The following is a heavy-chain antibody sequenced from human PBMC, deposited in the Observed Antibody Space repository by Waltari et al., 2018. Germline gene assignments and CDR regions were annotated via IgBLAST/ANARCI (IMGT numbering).Heavy chain of an antibody. CDR1: GGSISSYY. V-gene: IGHV4-4*07. CDR3: AREVTYCSSTSCYYMDV. CDR2: IYTRGST. Sequence: QVQLQESGPGLVKPSETLSLTCTVSGGSISSYYWSWIRQPAGKGLEWIGRIYTRGSTIYTPSLKSRVTMSVDTPKNQFSLKLIFVTAADTAVYYCAREVTYCSSTSCYYMDVWGKGTTVTVSS. J-gene: IGHJ6*03. D-gene: IGHD2-2*01.